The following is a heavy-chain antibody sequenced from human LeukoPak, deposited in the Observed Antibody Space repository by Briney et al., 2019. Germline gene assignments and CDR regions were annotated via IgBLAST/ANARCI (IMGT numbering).Heavy chain of an antibody. J-gene: IGHJ4*02. CDR1: GFTFNSYG. CDR2: MSYDGSNE. D-gene: IGHD4-17*01. Sequence: GRSLRLSCAASGFTFNSYGMHWVRQAPGKGLEWVAVMSYDGSNEYSADSVKGRFIISRDNSKNTLYLQMNSLRAEDTAVYYCATDHGFHYGAYFDYWGQGTLVTVSS. CDR3: ATDHGFHYGAYFDY. V-gene: IGHV3-30*03.